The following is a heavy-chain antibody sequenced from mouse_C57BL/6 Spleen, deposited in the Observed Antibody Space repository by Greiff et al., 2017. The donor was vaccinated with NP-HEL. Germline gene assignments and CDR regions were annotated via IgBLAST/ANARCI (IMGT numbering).Heavy chain of an antibody. CDR3: ARVYYYGSSYVGPAWFAY. J-gene: IGHJ3*01. D-gene: IGHD1-1*01. V-gene: IGHV5-17*01. CDR1: GFTFSDYG. CDR2: ISSGSSTI. Sequence: DVKLQESGGGLVKPGGSLKLSCAASGFTFSDYGMHWVRQAPEKGLEWVAYISSGSSTIYYADTVTGRFTISRDNATNTLFLQMTSLRSEDTAMYYCARVYYYGSSYVGPAWFAYWGQGTLVTVSA.